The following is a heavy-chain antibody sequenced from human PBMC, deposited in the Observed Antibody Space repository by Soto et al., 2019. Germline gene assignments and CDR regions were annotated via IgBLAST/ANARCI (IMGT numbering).Heavy chain of an antibody. J-gene: IGHJ5*02. Sequence: GASVKVSCKASGGTFSSYTISWVRQAPGQGLEWMGRIIPILGIANYAQKFQGRVTITADKSTSTAYMELSSLRSEDTAVYYCARDPPYDFWSGFNWFDPWGQGTLVTVSS. CDR1: GGTFSSYT. D-gene: IGHD3-3*01. V-gene: IGHV1-69*04. CDR3: ARDPPYDFWSGFNWFDP. CDR2: IIPILGIA.